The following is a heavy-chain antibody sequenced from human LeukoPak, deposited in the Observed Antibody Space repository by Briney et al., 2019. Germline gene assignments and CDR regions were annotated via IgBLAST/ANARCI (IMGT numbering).Heavy chain of an antibody. CDR1: GFTFTSYD. J-gene: IGHJ4*02. Sequence: GGSLRLSCAASGFTFTSYDMHWVRQVTGKGLEWVSAIGIAGDTYYPGSVRGRFTISRDNAKNTLYLQVNSLRAEDTAVYYCARGANYGGNLGVYWGQGTLVTVSS. D-gene: IGHD4-23*01. V-gene: IGHV3-13*04. CDR2: IGIAGDT. CDR3: ARGANYGGNLGVY.